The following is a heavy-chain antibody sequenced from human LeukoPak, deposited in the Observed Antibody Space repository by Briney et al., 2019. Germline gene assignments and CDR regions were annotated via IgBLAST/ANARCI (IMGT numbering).Heavy chain of an antibody. CDR1: GYTLTELS. CDR2: FDPEDGET. J-gene: IGHJ4*02. V-gene: IGHV1-24*01. Sequence: VASVKVSCKVSGYTLTELSMHWVRQAPGKGLEWMGGFDPEDGETIYAQKFQGRVTMTEDTSTDTAYMELSSLRSEDTAVYCCATGKIVVVKALADYWGQGTLVTVSS. D-gene: IGHD3-22*01. CDR3: ATGKIVVVKALADY.